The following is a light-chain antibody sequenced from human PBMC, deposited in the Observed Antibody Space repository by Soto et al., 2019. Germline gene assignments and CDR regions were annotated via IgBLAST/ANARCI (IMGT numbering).Light chain of an antibody. CDR2: RAS. Sequence: DIQLTQFPSTLSASIGDRVTITCWATQTIGSWLAWYQQKPGKAPKLLIYRASSLETGVPSRFSGSGSGTKFTLTISSLQPNDFASYYCQEYKSYSPNTFGQGTRLEIK. CDR3: QEYKSYSPNT. J-gene: IGKJ2*01. V-gene: IGKV1-5*03. CDR1: QTIGSW.